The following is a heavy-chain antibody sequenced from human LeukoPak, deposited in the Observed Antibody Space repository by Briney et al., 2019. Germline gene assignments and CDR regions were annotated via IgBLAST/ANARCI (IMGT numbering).Heavy chain of an antibody. D-gene: IGHD3-3*01. J-gene: IGHJ3*02. V-gene: IGHV1-46*01. CDR1: GYTFTSYY. CDR3: ARSRGGSGYYRAFDI. CDR2: INPSGGST. Sequence: ASVKVSCKASGYTFTSYYMHWVRQAPGQGLEWMGIINPSGGSTSYAQKFQGRVTMTRDTSTSTVYMELSSLRSEDTAVYYCARSRGGSGYYRAFDIWGQGTMVTVSS.